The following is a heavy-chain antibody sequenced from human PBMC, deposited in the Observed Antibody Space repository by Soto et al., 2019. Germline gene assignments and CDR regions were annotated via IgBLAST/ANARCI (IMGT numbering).Heavy chain of an antibody. CDR2: IYHSGST. Sequence: SETLSLTCAVSGGSISSGGYSWSWIRQPPGKGLEWIGYIYHSGSTYYNPSLKSRVTISVDRSKNQFSLKLSSVTAADTAVYYCARSVTVGGYYYYGMDVWGQGTTVTVSS. CDR1: GGSISSGGYS. J-gene: IGHJ6*02. CDR3: ARSVTVGGYYYYGMDV. D-gene: IGHD1-26*01. V-gene: IGHV4-30-2*01.